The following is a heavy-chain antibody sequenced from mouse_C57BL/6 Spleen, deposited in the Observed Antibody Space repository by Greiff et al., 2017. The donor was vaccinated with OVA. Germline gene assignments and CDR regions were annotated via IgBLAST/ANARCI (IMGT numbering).Heavy chain of an antibody. Sequence: EVQLQQSGPELVKPGASVKISCKASGYSFTGYYMNWVKQSPEKSLEWIGEINPSTGGTTYNQKFKAKATLTVDKSSSTAYMQLKSLTSEDSAVYYCAGGTTVVATRDYAMDYWGQGTSVTVSS. CDR1: GYSFTGYY. J-gene: IGHJ4*01. CDR3: AGGTTVVATRDYAMDY. D-gene: IGHD1-1*01. CDR2: INPSTGGT. V-gene: IGHV1-42*01.